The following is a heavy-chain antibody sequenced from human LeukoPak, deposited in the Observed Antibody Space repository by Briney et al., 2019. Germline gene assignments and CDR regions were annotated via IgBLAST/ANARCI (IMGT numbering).Heavy chain of an antibody. J-gene: IGHJ5*02. CDR1: GGSFSGYY. CDR2: INHSGST. Sequence: SETLSLSCAVYGGSFSGYYWSWIRQPPGKGLEWIGEINHSGSTNYNPSLKSRVTISVDTSKNQFSLKLSSVTAADTAVYYCARDISYYYGSGSSYNWFDPWGQGTLATVSS. D-gene: IGHD3-10*01. CDR3: ARDISYYYGSGSSYNWFDP. V-gene: IGHV4-34*01.